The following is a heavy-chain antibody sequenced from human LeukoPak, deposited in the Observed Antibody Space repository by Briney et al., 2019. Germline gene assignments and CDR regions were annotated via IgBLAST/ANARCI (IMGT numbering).Heavy chain of an antibody. D-gene: IGHD3/OR15-3a*01. CDR2: ISYDGSNK. CDR3: AKGRRMIWDWFDP. J-gene: IGHJ5*02. CDR1: GFIFSSYG. Sequence: GGSLRLSCAASGFIFSSYGMHWGRQAPGKGLEWVAVISYDGSNKYYADSVKGRFTISRDNSKNTLYLQMNSLRAEDTAVYYCAKGRRMIWDWFDPWGQGTLVTVSS. V-gene: IGHV3-30*18.